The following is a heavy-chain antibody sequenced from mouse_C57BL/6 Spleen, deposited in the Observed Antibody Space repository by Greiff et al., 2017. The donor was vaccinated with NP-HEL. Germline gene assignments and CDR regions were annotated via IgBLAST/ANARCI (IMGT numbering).Heavy chain of an antibody. CDR2: IDPSDSYT. Sequence: QVQLKQPGAELVKPGASVKLSCKASGYTFTSYWMQWVKQRPGQGLEWIGEIDPSDSYTNYNQKFKGKATLTVDTSSSTAYLQLSSLTSEDSAVYYCARYDGYYAMDYWGQGTSVTVSS. D-gene: IGHD2-3*01. J-gene: IGHJ4*01. CDR3: ARYDGYYAMDY. V-gene: IGHV1-50*01. CDR1: GYTFTSYW.